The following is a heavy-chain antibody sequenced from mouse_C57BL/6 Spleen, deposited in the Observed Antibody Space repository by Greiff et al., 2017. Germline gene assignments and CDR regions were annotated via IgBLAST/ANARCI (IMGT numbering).Heavy chain of an antibody. V-gene: IGHV1-80*01. CDR3: ARGGYDAPVDY. Sequence: QVQLKESGAELVKPGASVKISCKASGYAFSSYWMNWVKQRSGKGLEWIGQIYPGDGDTNYNGKFKGKATLTADKSSSTAYMQLSSLTSEDSAVYFCARGGYDAPVDYWGQGTSVTVSS. J-gene: IGHJ4*01. CDR2: IYPGDGDT. CDR1: GYAFSSYW. D-gene: IGHD2-3*01.